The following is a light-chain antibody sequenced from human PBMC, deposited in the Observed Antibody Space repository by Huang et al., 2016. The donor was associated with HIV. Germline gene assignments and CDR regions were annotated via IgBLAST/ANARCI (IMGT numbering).Light chain of an antibody. Sequence: EIVMTQSPATLSVSPGERATLSCRASQSVGSNLAWYQQRRGQAPRLLIYAASPRASGTPARFRGSGSGTEFTLTVSSLQSEDFAVYYCQQHNTWPRTFGQGTRV. CDR3: QQHNTWPRT. CDR2: AAS. V-gene: IGKV3-15*01. CDR1: QSVGSN. J-gene: IGKJ1*01.